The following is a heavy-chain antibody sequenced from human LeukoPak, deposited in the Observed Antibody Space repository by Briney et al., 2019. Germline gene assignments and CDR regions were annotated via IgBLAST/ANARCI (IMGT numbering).Heavy chain of an antibody. Sequence: SETLSLTCTVSGGSISSYYWSWIRQPAGKGLEWIGRIYTSGSTNYNPSLKSRVTMSVDTSKNQFSLKLSSVTAADTAVYYCARWLNYYDSSSYSHCEAWVQVTLV. V-gene: IGHV4-4*07. CDR2: IYTSGST. CDR1: GGSISSYY. D-gene: IGHD3-22*01. CDR3: ARWLNYYDSSSYSHCEA. J-gene: IGHJ4*03.